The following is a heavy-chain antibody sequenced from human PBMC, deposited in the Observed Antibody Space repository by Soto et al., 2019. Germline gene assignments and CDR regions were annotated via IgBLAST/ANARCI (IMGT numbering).Heavy chain of an antibody. CDR3: ANPNTYYYDSFP. CDR2: ISGSGGST. V-gene: IGHV3-23*01. J-gene: IGHJ4*02. Sequence: GGSLRLSCAASGFTFSSYAMSWVRQAPGKGLEWVSAISGSGGSTYYADSVKGRFTISRDNSKNTLYLQMNRLRAEDTAVYYWANPNTYYYDSFPGGQGKRVTVS. CDR1: GFTFSSYA. D-gene: IGHD3-22*01.